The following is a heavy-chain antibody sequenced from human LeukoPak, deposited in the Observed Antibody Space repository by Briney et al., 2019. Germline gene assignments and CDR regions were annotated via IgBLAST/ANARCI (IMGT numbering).Heavy chain of an antibody. Sequence: GGSLRLSCAASGFTVSSNYMSWVRQAPGKGLEWVSVIYSGGSTYYADSVKGRFTISRDNSKNTLYLQMNSLRAEDTAVYYCVRDALGIFGVHSIHWGQGTLVTVSS. CDR1: GFTVSSNY. D-gene: IGHD3-3*01. J-gene: IGHJ4*02. CDR3: VRDALGIFGVHSIH. V-gene: IGHV3-66*01. CDR2: IYSGGST.